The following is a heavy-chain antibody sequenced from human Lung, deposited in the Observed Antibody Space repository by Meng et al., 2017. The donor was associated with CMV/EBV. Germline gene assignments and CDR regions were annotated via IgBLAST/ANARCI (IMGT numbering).Heavy chain of an antibody. CDR2: INPHSGGT. V-gene: IGHV1-2*02. J-gene: IGHJ5*02. D-gene: IGHD3-10*01. CDR1: GYSVSGYH. CDR3: ARQGNKDYYYGSGNYYNNWFDP. Sequence: QVQLVQSGAEVKKPGASVKVSCKASGYSVSGYHIQWVRQAPGQGLEWMGWINPHSGGTAYAQKFQGRVTMTSDTSISTAYMELTSLRSDDTAIYYCARQGNKDYYYGSGNYYNNWFDPWGQGTLVTVSS.